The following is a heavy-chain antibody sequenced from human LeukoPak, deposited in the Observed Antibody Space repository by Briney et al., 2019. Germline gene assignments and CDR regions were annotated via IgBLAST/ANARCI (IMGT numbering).Heavy chain of an antibody. D-gene: IGHD6-6*01. Sequence: RASVTVSFKASGGTFSSYAISWVRQAPGQGLEWMGGIIPIFGTANYAQKFQGRVTITADKSTSTAYMELSSLRSEDTAVYYCASGFEYSSSSSNWNGPRDAFDIWGQGTMVTVSS. CDR1: GGTFSSYA. CDR3: ASGFEYSSSSSNWNGPRDAFDI. CDR2: IIPIFGTA. V-gene: IGHV1-69*06. J-gene: IGHJ3*02.